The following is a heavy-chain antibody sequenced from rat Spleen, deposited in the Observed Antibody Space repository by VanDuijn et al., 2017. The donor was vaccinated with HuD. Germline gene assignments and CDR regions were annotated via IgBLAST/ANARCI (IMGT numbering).Heavy chain of an antibody. J-gene: IGHJ2*01. Sequence: EVQLVESDGGLVQPGRSLKLSCAASGFTFSDYYMAWVRQAPTKGLEWVATTSYDGSNTYYRDSVKGRFTISRDNAKNTQYLQMDSLRSEDTATYYCARRHFGYTDYFDYWGQGVMVTVSS. CDR1: GFTFSDYY. V-gene: IGHV5-29*01. D-gene: IGHD1-4*01. CDR3: ARRHFGYTDYFDY. CDR2: TSYDGSNT.